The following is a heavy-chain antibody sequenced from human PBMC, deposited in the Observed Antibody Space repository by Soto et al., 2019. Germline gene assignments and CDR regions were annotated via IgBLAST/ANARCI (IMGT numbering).Heavy chain of an antibody. CDR3: AKDHYNTLPAAMSEYFDY. D-gene: IGHD2-2*01. CDR2: ISGSGGST. CDR1: GFTFSSYA. Sequence: GGSLRLSCAASGFTFSSYAMSWVRQAPGKGLEWVSAISGSGGSTYYADSVKGRFTISRDNSKNTLYLQMNSLRAEDTAVYYCAKDHYNTLPAAMSEYFDYWGQGTLVTVSS. J-gene: IGHJ4*02. V-gene: IGHV3-23*01.